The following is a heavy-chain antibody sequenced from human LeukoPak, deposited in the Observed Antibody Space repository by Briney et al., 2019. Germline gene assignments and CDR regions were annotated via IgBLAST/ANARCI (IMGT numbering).Heavy chain of an antibody. Sequence: SETLSLTCSVSGGSVSSYYWSWIRQSPGKGLEWIGYIYNSGRTNYNPSLKSRVTGFVDTSKNQVSLRLSSVTAADTAVYYCARHGTISSESYFDYWGQGALVTVSS. V-gene: IGHV4-59*08. CDR2: IYNSGRT. J-gene: IGHJ4*02. CDR1: GGSVSSYY. D-gene: IGHD1-14*01. CDR3: ARHGTISSESYFDY.